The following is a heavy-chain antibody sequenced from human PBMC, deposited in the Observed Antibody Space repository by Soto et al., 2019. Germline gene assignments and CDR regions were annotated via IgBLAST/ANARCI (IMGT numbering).Heavy chain of an antibody. CDR3: AKDIGGSPALLGY. D-gene: IGHD2-15*01. Sequence: GGSLRLSCAASGFTFDDYAMHWVRQAPGKGLEWVSGISWNSGSIGYADSVKGRFTISRDNAKNSLYLQMNSLRAEDTALYYCAKDIGGSPALLGYWGQGTLVTVSS. J-gene: IGHJ4*02. V-gene: IGHV3-9*01. CDR1: GFTFDDYA. CDR2: ISWNSGSI.